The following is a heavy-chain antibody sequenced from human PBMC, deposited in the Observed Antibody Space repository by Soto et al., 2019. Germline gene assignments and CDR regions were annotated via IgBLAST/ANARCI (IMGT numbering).Heavy chain of an antibody. Sequence: EVQLVESGGGLVQPGGSLRLSCAASGFAFSTKWMHWVRQGPGKGLVWVSRINIDGTTTNYADSVKGRFTISRDNAKNMLYLQMDSARAEDTAVYYCARIPYSDTDPCPWGQGTLVTVSA. J-gene: IGHJ5*02. CDR1: GFAFSTKW. CDR2: INIDGTTT. D-gene: IGHD1-26*01. CDR3: ARIPYSDTDPCP. V-gene: IGHV3-74*01.